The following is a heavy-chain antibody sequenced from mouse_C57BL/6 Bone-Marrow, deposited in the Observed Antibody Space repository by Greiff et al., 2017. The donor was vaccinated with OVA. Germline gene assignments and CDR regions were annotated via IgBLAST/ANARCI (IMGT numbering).Heavy chain of an antibody. J-gene: IGHJ1*03. V-gene: IGHV14-3*01. CDR1: GFNIKNTY. CDR2: IDPANGNT. D-gene: IGHD1-1*01. CDR3: VSYYYGSSPYWYFDV. Sequence: EVQLQEFVAELVRPGASVKLSCTASGFNIKNTYMHWVKQRPEQGLEWIGRIDPANGNTKYAPKFQGKATITADTSSNTAYLQLSSLSSEDTAIYYCVSYYYGSSPYWYFDVWGTGTTVTVSS.